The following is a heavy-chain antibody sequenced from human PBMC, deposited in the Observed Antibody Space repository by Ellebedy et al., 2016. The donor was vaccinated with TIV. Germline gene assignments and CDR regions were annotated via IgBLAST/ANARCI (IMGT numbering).Heavy chain of an antibody. V-gene: IGHV3-7*01. CDR1: GFNFRSYW. CDR2: IYQDGSQK. D-gene: IGHD3-16*01. CDR3: ARRGSYGDYAVQVNSWFDR. Sequence: GESLKISCAASGFNFRSYWMGWVRQAPGKGLAWVANIYQDGSQKYYVDSAEGRFTISRDNAKNSLYLEMKSLRVEDTAVYYCARRGSYGDYAVQVNSWFDRWGRGTLVSVSS. J-gene: IGHJ5*02.